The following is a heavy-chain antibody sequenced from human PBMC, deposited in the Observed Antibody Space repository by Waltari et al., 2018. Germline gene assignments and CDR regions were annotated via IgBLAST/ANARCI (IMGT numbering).Heavy chain of an antibody. Sequence: QVQLKESGPGLVKSSETLSLTCTVSGSSITSYYLSWIRQSPGKGLEFIGYMYYSGSSYFNPSLEGRVSISVDTSKNQFSLNLRSTTAADTAVYYCATFWGSRFDFWGQGALVTVSS. CDR3: ATFWGSRFDF. CDR1: GSSITSYY. V-gene: IGHV4-59*03. D-gene: IGHD3-16*01. CDR2: MYYSGSS. J-gene: IGHJ4*02.